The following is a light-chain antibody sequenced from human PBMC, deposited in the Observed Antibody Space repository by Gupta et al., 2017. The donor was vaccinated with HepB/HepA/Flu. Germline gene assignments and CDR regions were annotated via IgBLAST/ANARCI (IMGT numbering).Light chain of an antibody. CDR1: QSVSSSY. CDR2: GAS. J-gene: IGKJ4*01. Sequence: EIVLTQSPGTLALSPGERPTLSCRGSQSVSSSYLAWYQQKPVQPPRLLIQGASSRATGITDRFSGSGSGKDFTLTISRLEPEEFAVYYCQQYGSSPPVTFGGGTKVEIK. CDR3: QQYGSSPPVT. V-gene: IGKV3-20*01.